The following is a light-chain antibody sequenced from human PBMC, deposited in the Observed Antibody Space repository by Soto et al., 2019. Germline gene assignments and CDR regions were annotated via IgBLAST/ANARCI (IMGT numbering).Light chain of an antibody. V-gene: IGLV2-14*02. CDR1: SSDVGSYNL. Sequence: QSALTQPASVSGSPGQSITISCTGTSSDVGSYNLVSWYQQHPSKAPKLMIYEGSKRPSGVSNRFSGSKSGNTASLTISGFQAEDEADYYCSSYASSTTPYVFGTGTKVTVL. CDR3: SSYASSTTPYV. CDR2: EGS. J-gene: IGLJ1*01.